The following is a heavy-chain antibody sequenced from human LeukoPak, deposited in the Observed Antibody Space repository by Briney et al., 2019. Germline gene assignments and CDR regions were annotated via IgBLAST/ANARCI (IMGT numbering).Heavy chain of an antibody. CDR2: MNPNSGNT. D-gene: IGHD3-16*01. Sequence: ASVKVSCKASGYTFTSYDINWVRQATGQGLEWMGWMNPNSGNTGYAQKFQGRVTITRNTSISTAYMELSSLRSEDTAVYYRARILSPTIRFGVGIFDPWGQGTLVTVSS. CDR3: ARILSPTIRFGVGIFDP. J-gene: IGHJ5*02. CDR1: GYTFTSYD. V-gene: IGHV1-8*03.